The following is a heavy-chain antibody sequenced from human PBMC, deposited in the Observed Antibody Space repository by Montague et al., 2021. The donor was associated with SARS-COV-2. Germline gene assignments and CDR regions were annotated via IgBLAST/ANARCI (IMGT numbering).Heavy chain of an antibody. Sequence: SETLSLTCTVSGDSISSYYYNWIRQPPGKGLEWIGYAYYVPSTNTSNTNSNPSLKRRVTNSLDTSENQFSMKLSSVTAADTAVYYCARTWRFGQSYGLDIWGQGTMVTVSS. CDR1: GDSISSYY. D-gene: IGHD3-16*01. V-gene: IGHV4-59*01. J-gene: IGHJ3*02. CDR3: ARTWRFGQSYGLDI. CDR2: AYYVPSTNTSNT.